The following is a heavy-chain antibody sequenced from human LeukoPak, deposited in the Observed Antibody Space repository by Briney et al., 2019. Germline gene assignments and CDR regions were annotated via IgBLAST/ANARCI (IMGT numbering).Heavy chain of an antibody. Sequence: GGSLRLSCAASGFTLSSCAMNWVRQAPGKGLEWVSAISGNGHAYYADSVKGRFTISRDNSKNTLYLQMFSLRPEDTAVYFCAKDLILWGQGTVVTVSS. CDR1: GFTLSSCA. CDR2: ISGNGHA. J-gene: IGHJ3*01. V-gene: IGHV3-23*01. CDR3: AKDLIL.